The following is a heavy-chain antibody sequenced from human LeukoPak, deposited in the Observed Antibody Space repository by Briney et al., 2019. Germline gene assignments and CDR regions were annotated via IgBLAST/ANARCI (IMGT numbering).Heavy chain of an antibody. V-gene: IGHV4-34*01. CDR3: ARSSYYYDSSGYGYPYFDY. D-gene: IGHD3-22*01. CDR1: GGSFSGYY. Sequence: SETLSLTCAVYGGSFSGYYWSWIRQPPGKGLEWIGEINHSGSTNYNPSLKSRVTISVDTSKNQFSLKLSSVTAADTAVYYCARSSYYYDSSGYGYPYFDYWGQGTLVTVSS. J-gene: IGHJ4*02. CDR2: INHSGST.